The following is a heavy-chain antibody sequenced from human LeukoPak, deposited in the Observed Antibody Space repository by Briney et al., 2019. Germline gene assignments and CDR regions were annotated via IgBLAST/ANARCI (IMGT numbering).Heavy chain of an antibody. CDR2: INHSGST. CDR1: GGSFSGYY. Sequence: PSETLSLTCAVYGGSFSGYYWSWIRQPPGKGLEWIGEINHSGSTNYNPSLKCRVTISVDTSKNQFSLKLSSVTAADTAVYYCARVLGFWSGYYIDYWGQGTLVTVSS. CDR3: ARVLGFWSGYYIDY. D-gene: IGHD3-3*01. V-gene: IGHV4-34*01. J-gene: IGHJ4*02.